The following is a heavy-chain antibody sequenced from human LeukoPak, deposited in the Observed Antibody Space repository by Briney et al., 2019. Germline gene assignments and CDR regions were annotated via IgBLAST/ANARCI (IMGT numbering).Heavy chain of an antibody. CDR3: ARVPPDGSGGRRSSNYYYYYGTDV. CDR1: GFTFSSYG. V-gene: IGHV3-33*01. CDR2: IWYDGSNK. D-gene: IGHD2-15*01. Sequence: PGGSLRLSCAASGFTFSSYGMHWVRQAPGKGLEWVAVIWYDGSNKYYADSVKGRFTISRDNSKNTLYLQMNSLRAEDTAVYYCARVPPDGSGGRRSSNYYYYYGTDVWGQGTTVTVSS. J-gene: IGHJ6*02.